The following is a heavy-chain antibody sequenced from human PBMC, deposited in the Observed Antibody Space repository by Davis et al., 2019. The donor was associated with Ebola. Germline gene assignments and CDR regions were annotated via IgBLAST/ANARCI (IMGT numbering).Heavy chain of an antibody. D-gene: IGHD6-13*01. CDR2: ISQSGST. V-gene: IGHV4-4*02. Sequence: SETLSLTCAVSGDSISSSNWWSWVRQPPGKGLEWIGEISQSGSTNYNPSLKSRVTISVDKSKNQFSLKLSSVTAADTAVYYCARGGRKRYSSTIDAFDIWGQGTMVTVSS. J-gene: IGHJ3*02. CDR1: GDSISSSNW. CDR3: ARGGRKRYSSTIDAFDI.